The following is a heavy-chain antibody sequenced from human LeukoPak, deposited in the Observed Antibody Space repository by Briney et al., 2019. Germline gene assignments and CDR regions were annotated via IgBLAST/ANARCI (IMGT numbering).Heavy chain of an antibody. D-gene: IGHD6-13*01. CDR3: ARVDAAAASSVYYYGMDV. V-gene: IGHV1-69*04. J-gene: IGHJ6*02. CDR2: IIPIFGIA. CDR1: GGTFSSYA. Sequence: GGSVKVSCKASGGTFSSYAISWVRQAPGQGLEWMGRIIPIFGIANYAQKFQGRVTITADKSTSTAYMELSSLRSEDTAVYYCARVDAAAASSVYYYGMDVWGQGTTVTVSS.